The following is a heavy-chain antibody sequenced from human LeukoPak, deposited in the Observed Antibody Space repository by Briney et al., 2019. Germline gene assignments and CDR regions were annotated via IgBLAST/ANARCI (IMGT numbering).Heavy chain of an antibody. Sequence: SETLSLTCTVSGGSISGFYWSWIRQPAGKGQEWIGRIYSSGNTNYNPSLKSRVTLSVDTSKNQFSLRLSSVTAADTAIYYCARDLSIPVAGQFDFWGQGTLVTVSS. J-gene: IGHJ4*02. CDR3: ARDLSIPVAGQFDF. CDR1: GGSISGFY. V-gene: IGHV4-4*07. D-gene: IGHD6-19*01. CDR2: IYSSGNT.